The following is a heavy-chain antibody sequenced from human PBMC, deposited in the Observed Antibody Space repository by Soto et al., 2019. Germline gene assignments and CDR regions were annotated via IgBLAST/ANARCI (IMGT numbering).Heavy chain of an antibody. J-gene: IGHJ6*02. CDR2: INPNSGGT. Sequence: ASVKVSCKASGYTFTGYYMHWVRQAPGQGLEWMGWINPNSGGTNYAQKFQGWVTMTRDTSISTAYMELSRLRSDDTAVYYCARGQGGDQKYYYYGMDVWGQGTTVTVSS. V-gene: IGHV1-2*04. D-gene: IGHD4-17*01. CDR3: ARGQGGDQKYYYYGMDV. CDR1: GYTFTGYY.